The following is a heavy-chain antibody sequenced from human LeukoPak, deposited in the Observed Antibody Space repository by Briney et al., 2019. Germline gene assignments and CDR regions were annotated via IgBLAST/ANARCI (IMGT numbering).Heavy chain of an antibody. CDR3: AGASDYYDSPLGY. CDR1: GFTFSSYA. J-gene: IGHJ4*02. Sequence: HPGGSLRLSCAASGFTFSSYAMHWVRQAPGKGLEWVAVISYDGSNKYYADSVKGRFTISRDNSKNTLYLQMNSLRAEDTAVYYCAGASDYYDSPLGYWGQGTLVTVSS. V-gene: IGHV3-30*04. CDR2: ISYDGSNK. D-gene: IGHD3-22*01.